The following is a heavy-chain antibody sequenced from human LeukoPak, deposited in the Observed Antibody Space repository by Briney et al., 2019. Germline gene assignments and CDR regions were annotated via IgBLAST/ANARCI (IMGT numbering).Heavy chain of an antibody. V-gene: IGHV3-11*01. CDR2: ISDVGSTK. CDR3: ASSSGWNIGY. CDR1: GFTFSDSS. J-gene: IGHJ4*02. D-gene: IGHD6-19*01. Sequence: PGGSLRLSCAASGFTFSDSSMSWIRQAPGKGLGWVSYISDVGSTKYYADSVKGRFTISRDNAKNSLYLQMNSLRAEDTAVYYCASSSGWNIGYWGQGTLVTVSS.